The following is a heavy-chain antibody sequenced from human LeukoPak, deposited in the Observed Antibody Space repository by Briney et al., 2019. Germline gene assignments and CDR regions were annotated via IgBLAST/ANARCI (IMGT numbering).Heavy chain of an antibody. J-gene: IGHJ5*02. Sequence: ESLKISCKGSGYSFTSYCIGGVRQMPGKGLEWMGIIYPGDSDTRYSPSFQGQVTISADKSISTAYLQWSSLKASDTAMYYCARQSDSSGYYYDWFDPWGQGTLVTVSS. V-gene: IGHV5-51*01. CDR1: GYSFTSYC. CDR3: ARQSDSSGYYYDWFDP. CDR2: IYPGDSDT. D-gene: IGHD3-22*01.